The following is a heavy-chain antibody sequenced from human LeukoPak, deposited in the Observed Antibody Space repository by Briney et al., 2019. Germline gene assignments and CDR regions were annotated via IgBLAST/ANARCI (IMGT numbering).Heavy chain of an antibody. CDR2: IYPGDSDT. D-gene: IGHD3-3*01. V-gene: IGHV5-51*01. CDR1: GYSFTSYW. Sequence: GGSLKISCKGSGYSFTSYWIGWVRQMPGKGLEWMGIIYPGDSDTRYSPSFQGQVTISADKSISTAYLQWSSLKASDTAMYYCARPQYDFWSGYYRGPPDYWGQGTLVTVSS. J-gene: IGHJ4*02. CDR3: ARPQYDFWSGYYRGPPDY.